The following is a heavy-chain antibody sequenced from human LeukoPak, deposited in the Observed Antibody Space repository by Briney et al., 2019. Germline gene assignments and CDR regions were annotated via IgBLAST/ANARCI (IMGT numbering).Heavy chain of an antibody. CDR2: IYSGGDT. Sequence: GGSLRLSCAASGFFVSNNYMSWVRQAPGKGLEWVSVIYSGGDTYYADSVKGRFTISRDNSKNTLYLQMNSLKTEDTAVYYCTTRKYSSSWTDYWGQGALVTVSS. V-gene: IGHV3-53*01. J-gene: IGHJ4*02. CDR1: GFFVSNNY. CDR3: TTRKYSSSWTDY. D-gene: IGHD6-13*01.